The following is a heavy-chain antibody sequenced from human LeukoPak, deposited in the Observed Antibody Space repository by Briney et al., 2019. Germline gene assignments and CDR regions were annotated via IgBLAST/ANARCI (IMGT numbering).Heavy chain of an antibody. J-gene: IGHJ4*02. CDR1: GGSISSYY. CDR3: ARGARLKDYYDSSGYYFFDY. Sequence: SETLSLTCTVSGGSISSYYWSWIRQPPGKGLEWIGYIYYSGSTNYNPSLKSRVTISVDTSKNQFSLKLSSVTAADTALYYCARGARLKDYYDSSGYYFFDYWGQGTLVTVSS. D-gene: IGHD3-22*01. V-gene: IGHV4-59*01. CDR2: IYYSGST.